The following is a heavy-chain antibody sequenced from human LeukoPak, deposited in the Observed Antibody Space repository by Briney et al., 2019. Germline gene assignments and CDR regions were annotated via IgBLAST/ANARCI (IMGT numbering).Heavy chain of an antibody. CDR2: ISYDGSNK. V-gene: IGHV3-30-3*01. CDR1: GFTFRYYT. Sequence: GRSLRLSCAASGFTFRYYTMHWVRQAPGKGLEWVAVISYDGSNKYYADSVKGRFTISRDNSKNTLYLQMNSLRAEDTAVYYCARVLNYYDSSGYYFSYWGQGTLVTVSS. J-gene: IGHJ4*02. D-gene: IGHD3-22*01. CDR3: ARVLNYYDSSGYYFSY.